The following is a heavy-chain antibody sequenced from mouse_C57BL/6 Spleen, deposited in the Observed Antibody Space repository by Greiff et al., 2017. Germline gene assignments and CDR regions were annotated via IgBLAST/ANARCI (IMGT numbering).Heavy chain of an antibody. J-gene: IGHJ4*01. CDR2: IYPGDGDT. D-gene: IGHD2-5*01. CDR1: GYAFSSSW. V-gene: IGHV1-82*01. Sequence: VQLQQSGPELVKPGASVKISCKASGYAFSSSWMNWVKQRPGKGLEWIGRIYPGDGDTNYNGKFKGKATLTADKSSSTAYMQLSSLTSEDSAVYFYARRGSNYVAMDYWGQGTSVTVSS. CDR3: ARRGSNYVAMDY.